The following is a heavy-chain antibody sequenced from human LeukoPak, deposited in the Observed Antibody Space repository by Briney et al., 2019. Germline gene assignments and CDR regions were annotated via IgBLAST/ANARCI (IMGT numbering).Heavy chain of an antibody. J-gene: IGHJ4*02. CDR1: GGSISSSIYY. CDR3: ARVRDGYNRNWAY. D-gene: IGHD5-24*01. Sequence: PSETLSLTCTVSGGSISSSIYYWGWFRQPPGNWLEWIGSIYYNVATYYNSSLKSRVTISVDTSKNHLSLKLSSVTAADTAVYYCARVRDGYNRNWAYWGQGTLVTVGS. V-gene: IGHV4-39*02. CDR2: IYYNVAT.